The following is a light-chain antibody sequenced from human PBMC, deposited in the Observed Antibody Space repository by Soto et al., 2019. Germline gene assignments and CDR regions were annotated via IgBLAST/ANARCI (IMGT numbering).Light chain of an antibody. CDR1: SSDVGSYDH. CDR3: SSYTSSNTLI. CDR2: EVT. Sequence: QSALTQPASVSGSPGQSITISCSGTSSDVGSYDHVAWYQQFPGKTPKLTIYEVTNRPSGVSNRFSGSKSGNTASLTISGLQAEDEADYYCSSYTSSNTLIFGGGTKLTVL. J-gene: IGLJ2*01. V-gene: IGLV2-14*01.